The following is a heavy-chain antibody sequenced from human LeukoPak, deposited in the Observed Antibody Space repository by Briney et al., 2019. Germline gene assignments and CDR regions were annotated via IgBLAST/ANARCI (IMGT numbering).Heavy chain of an antibody. Sequence: SETLSLTRTVSGGSVSSGSYYWTWIRQPPGKRLEWIGYISYSGSTNFNPSLKSRVTISVDTSKNQFSLNLSSVTAADTAVYYCARRGTGGRSFDIWGQGTMVTVSS. J-gene: IGHJ3*02. D-gene: IGHD2-8*02. CDR1: GGSVSSGSYY. CDR2: ISYSGST. V-gene: IGHV4-61*01. CDR3: ARRGTGGRSFDI.